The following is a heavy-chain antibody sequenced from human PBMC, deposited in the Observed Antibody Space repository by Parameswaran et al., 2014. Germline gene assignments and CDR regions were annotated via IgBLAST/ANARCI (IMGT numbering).Heavy chain of an antibody. J-gene: IGHJ4*02. V-gene: IGHV1-3*01. Sequence: WVRQAPGQRLEWMGWINAGNGNTKYSQKFQGRVTITRDTSASTAYMELSSLRSEDTAVYYCARNPSWGSGSYYRGRGGYFDYWGQGTLVTVSS. D-gene: IGHD3-10*01. CDR3: ARNPSWGSGSYYRGRGGYFDY. CDR2: INAGNGNT.